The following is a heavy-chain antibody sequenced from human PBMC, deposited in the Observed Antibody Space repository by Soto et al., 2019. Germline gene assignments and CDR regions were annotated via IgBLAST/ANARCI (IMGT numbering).Heavy chain of an antibody. CDR1: GGSFSGYY. Sequence: SETLSLTCAVYGGSFSGYYWSWIRQPPGKGLEWIGEINHSGSTNYNPSLKSRVTISVDTSKNQFSLKLSSVTAADTAVYYCTRGVEVYYYYYMDVWGKGTTVTVSS. CDR3: TRGVEVYYYYYMDV. D-gene: IGHD2-15*01. CDR2: INHSGST. J-gene: IGHJ6*03. V-gene: IGHV4-34*01.